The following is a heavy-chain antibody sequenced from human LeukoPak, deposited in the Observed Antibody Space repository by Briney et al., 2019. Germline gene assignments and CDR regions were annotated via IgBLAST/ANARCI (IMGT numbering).Heavy chain of an antibody. V-gene: IGHV1-46*01. CDR2: INPSGGST. CDR1: GYTFTSYY. Sequence: GASVKVSCKASGYTFTSYYMRWVRQAPGQGLEWMGIINPSGGSTSYAQKFQGRVTMTRDTSTSTVYMELSSLRSEDTAVYYCARGGSGWYGYYYYGMDVWGQGTTVTVSS. CDR3: ARGGSGWYGYYYYGMDV. J-gene: IGHJ6*02. D-gene: IGHD6-19*01.